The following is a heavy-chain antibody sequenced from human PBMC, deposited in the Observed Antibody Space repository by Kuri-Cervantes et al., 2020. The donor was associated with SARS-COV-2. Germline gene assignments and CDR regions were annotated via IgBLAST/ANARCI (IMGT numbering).Heavy chain of an antibody. J-gene: IGHJ6*02. V-gene: IGHV1-69*10. D-gene: IGHD5-12*01. CDR1: GGTFSSYA. Sequence: SVKVSCKASGGTFSSYAISWVRQAPGQGLEWMGGIIPILGIANYAQKFQGRVTITADKSTSTAYMELSSLRSEDTAVYYCARDPPEDFPTGYSGYDPKSVDYGMDVWGQGTTVTVSS. CDR2: IIPILGIA. CDR3: ARDPPEDFPTGYSGYDPKSVDYGMDV.